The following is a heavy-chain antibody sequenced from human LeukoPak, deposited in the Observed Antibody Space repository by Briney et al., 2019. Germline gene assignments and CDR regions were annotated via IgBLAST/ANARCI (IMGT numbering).Heavy chain of an antibody. D-gene: IGHD4-17*01. V-gene: IGHV3-48*03. CDR2: INSSGSTI. Sequence: GGSLRLSCAASGFTFSSYEMNWVRQAPGKGLEWVSYINSSGSTIYYADSVKGRFTISRDNAKNSLYLQMNSLRAEDTAVYYCARDRAPDTNDYGDYGGWFDPWGQGTLVTVSS. CDR1: GFTFSSYE. CDR3: ARDRAPDTNDYGDYGGWFDP. J-gene: IGHJ5*02.